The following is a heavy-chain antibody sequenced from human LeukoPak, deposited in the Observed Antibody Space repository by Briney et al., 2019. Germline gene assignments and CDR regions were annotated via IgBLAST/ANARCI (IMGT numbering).Heavy chain of an antibody. CDR1: GGSFSGYY. Sequence: PSETLSLTCAVYGGSFSGYYWSWIRQPPGKGLEWIGEINHSGSTNYNPSLKSRVTISVDTSKNQFSPKLSSVTAADTAVYYCARNRAFNYYGSGSYSYYFDYWGQGTLVTVSS. V-gene: IGHV4-34*01. D-gene: IGHD3-10*01. CDR3: ARNRAFNYYGSGSYSYYFDY. J-gene: IGHJ4*02. CDR2: INHSGST.